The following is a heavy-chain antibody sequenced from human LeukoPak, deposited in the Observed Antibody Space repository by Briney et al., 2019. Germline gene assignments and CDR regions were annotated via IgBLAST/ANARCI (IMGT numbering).Heavy chain of an antibody. D-gene: IGHD3-9*01. J-gene: IGHJ4*02. V-gene: IGHV1-46*01. CDR2: INPSGGST. Sequence: ASVTVSCKASGYTFTSYYMHWVRQAPGQGLEWMGIINPSGGSTSYAQKFQGRVTMTRDTSTSTVYMELSSLRSEDTAVYYCARRGYDILTGYWVFDYWGQGTLVTVSS. CDR1: GYTFTSYY. CDR3: ARRGYDILTGYWVFDY.